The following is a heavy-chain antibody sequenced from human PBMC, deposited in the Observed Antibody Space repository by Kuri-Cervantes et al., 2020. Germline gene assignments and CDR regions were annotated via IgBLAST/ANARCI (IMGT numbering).Heavy chain of an antibody. D-gene: IGHD4-17*01. Sequence: GESLKISCTASGFTFNNYAMHWVRQAPGKGLEWVANIQQDGSEKFYVDSVKGRFTISRDNAKNSLYLQMSSLRAEDTAVYYCARDGPHYGDYEVLWGQGTLVTVSS. V-gene: IGHV3-7*01. CDR2: IQQDGSEK. CDR1: GFTFNNYA. CDR3: ARDGPHYGDYEVL. J-gene: IGHJ4*02.